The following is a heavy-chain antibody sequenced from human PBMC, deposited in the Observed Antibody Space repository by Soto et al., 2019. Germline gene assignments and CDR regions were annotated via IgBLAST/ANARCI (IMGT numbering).Heavy chain of an antibody. J-gene: IGHJ4*02. CDR2: IWYDGSNK. CDR3: ARDRFETYYYDSSGYCFDY. CDR1: GFTFSSYG. D-gene: IGHD3-22*01. V-gene: IGHV3-33*01. Sequence: SLRLSCAASGFTFSSYGMHWVRQAPGKGLEWVAVIWYDGSNKYYADSVKGRFTISRDNSKNTLYLQMNSLRAEDTAVYYCARDRFETYYYDSSGYCFDYWGQGTLVTVSS.